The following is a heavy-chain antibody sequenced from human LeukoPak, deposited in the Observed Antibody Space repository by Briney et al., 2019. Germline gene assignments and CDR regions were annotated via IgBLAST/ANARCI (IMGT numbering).Heavy chain of an antibody. CDR2: INPNSGGT. V-gene: IGHV1-2*02. CDR1: GYTFTGYY. D-gene: IGHD6-19*01. Sequence: ASVKVSCKASGYTFTGYYMHWVRQAPGQGLEWMGWINPNSGGTNYAQKFQGRVTMTRDTSISTAYMELSRLRSDDTAVYYCARDPSSSGNFYDYWGQGTLVTVSS. J-gene: IGHJ4*02. CDR3: ARDPSSSGNFYDY.